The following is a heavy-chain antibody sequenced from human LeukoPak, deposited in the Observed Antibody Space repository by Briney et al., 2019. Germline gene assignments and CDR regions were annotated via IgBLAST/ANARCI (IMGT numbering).Heavy chain of an antibody. CDR2: IYYSGST. Sequence: SETLSLTCTVSGGSISSYYWSWIRQSLGKGLEWIGYIYYSGSTNYNPSLKSRVTISVDMSKNQFSLKLSSVTAADTAVYYCARVHYDILTGPPYYYYYMDVWGKGTTVTISS. CDR3: ARVHYDILTGPPYYYYYMDV. D-gene: IGHD3-9*01. V-gene: IGHV4-59*01. CDR1: GGSISSYY. J-gene: IGHJ6*03.